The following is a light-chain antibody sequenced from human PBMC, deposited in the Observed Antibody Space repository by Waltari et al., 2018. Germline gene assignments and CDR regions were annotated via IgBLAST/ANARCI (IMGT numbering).Light chain of an antibody. CDR3: SSYTSSSTLV. V-gene: IGLV2-14*01. CDR2: DVT. CDR1: SRDVGSYNY. J-gene: IGLJ1*01. Sequence: QSALTQSASVSGSPGQSITLSCTGTSRDVGSYNYVSWYQQHPGKAPKLMIYDVTTRPSGVSNRFSGSKSGNTASLAISGLQAEDEADYYCSSYTSSSTLVFGVGTKVTVL.